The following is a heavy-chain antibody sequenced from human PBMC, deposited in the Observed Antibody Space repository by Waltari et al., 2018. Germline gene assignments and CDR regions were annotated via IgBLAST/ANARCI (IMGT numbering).Heavy chain of an antibody. Sequence: EVQLVESGGDLVQPGGSLRLSCAASGFPVSPFWLHWVRQVPGKGLVWVSRIKSDGSATSYADSVKGRFTISRDNAKNTVYLQMNSLRAEDTAVYHCASDVHSGRYGWFDPWGQGTLVTVSS. D-gene: IGHD1-26*01. CDR1: GFPVSPFW. CDR2: IKSDGSAT. V-gene: IGHV3-74*01. CDR3: ASDVHSGRYGWFDP. J-gene: IGHJ5*02.